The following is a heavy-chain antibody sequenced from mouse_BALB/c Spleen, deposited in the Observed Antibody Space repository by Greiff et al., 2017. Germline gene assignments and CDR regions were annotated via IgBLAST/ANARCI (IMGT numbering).Heavy chain of an antibody. J-gene: IGHJ3*01. CDR1: GYTFTSYW. CDR2: IFPGTGTT. D-gene: IGHD1-1*01. Sequence: VQLQQSGAELVKPGASVKLSCKTSGYTFTSYWIQWVKQRPGQGLGWIGEIFPGTGTTYYNEKFKGKATLTIDTSSSTAYMQLSSLTSEDSAVYFCARLYYSHFAYWGQGTLVTVSA. CDR3: ARLYYSHFAY. V-gene: IGHV1S132*01.